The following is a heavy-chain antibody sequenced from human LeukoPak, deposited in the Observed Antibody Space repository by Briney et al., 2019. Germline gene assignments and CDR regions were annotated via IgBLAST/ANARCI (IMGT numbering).Heavy chain of an antibody. CDR2: ITGNGATT. J-gene: IGHJ6*04. CDR1: GFSFSNYG. D-gene: IGHD3-10*02. Sequence: GGSLRLSSAASGFSFSNYGMNWVRQAPGKGLEWVSGITGNGATTYYADSVKGRFTISRDNSRNTVYLQMNSLRAEDTAVYYCAELGITMIGGVWGKGTTVTISS. CDR3: AELGITMIGGV. V-gene: IGHV3-23*01.